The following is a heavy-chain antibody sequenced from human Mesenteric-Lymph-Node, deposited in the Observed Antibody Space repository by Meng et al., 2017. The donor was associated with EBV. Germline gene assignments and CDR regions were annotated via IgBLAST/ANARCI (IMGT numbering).Heavy chain of an antibody. J-gene: IGHJ4*02. CDR3: ARVEQWLLYFDY. Sequence: QGPLHESGPGLVKPSPTLSLPCAVSGGSISSGGYYWSWIRQPPGKGLEWIGYIYYSGSTYYNPSLKSRVTISVDTSKNQFSLKLSSVTAADTAVYYCARVEQWLLYFDYWGQGTLVTVSS. CDR2: IYYSGST. V-gene: IGHV4-30-4*01. D-gene: IGHD6-19*01. CDR1: GGSISSGGYY.